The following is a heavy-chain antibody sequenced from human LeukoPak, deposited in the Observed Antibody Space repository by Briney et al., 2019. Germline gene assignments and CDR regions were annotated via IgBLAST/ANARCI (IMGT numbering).Heavy chain of an antibody. V-gene: IGHV4-4*07. Sequence: SETLSLTCTVSGDSISSYYWSWIRQPAGKGLEWIGRIYTSDSTNYNPSLKSRVTMSVDTSKNQFSLKLSSVTAADTAVYYCARAPIVVVVAATYWFDPWGQGTLVTVSS. J-gene: IGHJ5*02. CDR2: IYTSDST. CDR1: GDSISSYY. D-gene: IGHD2-15*01. CDR3: ARAPIVVVVAATYWFDP.